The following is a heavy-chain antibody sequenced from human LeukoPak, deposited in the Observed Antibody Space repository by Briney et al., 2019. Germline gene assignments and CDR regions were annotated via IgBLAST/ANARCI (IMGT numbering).Heavy chain of an antibody. J-gene: IGHJ4*02. D-gene: IGHD3-9*01. Sequence: SETLSLTCTVSGGSISSGGYYWSWIRQHPGKGLEWIGYIYYSGSTYYNPSLKSRVTISVDTSKNQFSLKLSSVTAADTAVYYCARLYYDILTGHGSYFDYWGQGTLVTVSS. CDR3: ARLYYDILTGHGSYFDY. V-gene: IGHV4-31*03. CDR1: GGSISSGGYY. CDR2: IYYSGST.